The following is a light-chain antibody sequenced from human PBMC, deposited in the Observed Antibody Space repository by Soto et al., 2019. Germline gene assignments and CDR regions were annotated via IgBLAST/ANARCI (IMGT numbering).Light chain of an antibody. CDR2: AAS. CDR1: HSLIKW. J-gene: IGKJ1*01. CDR3: QQYSDYSS. V-gene: IGKV1-5*02. Sequence: DIQMTQSPTTLSASVIVIVIIIFRASHSLIKWLAWYQQKPGKAPKLLIYAASTLQSGVPSRFSGSGSGTEFTLTISCLRTEDFATYYCQQYSDYSSFGHGTKVDIK.